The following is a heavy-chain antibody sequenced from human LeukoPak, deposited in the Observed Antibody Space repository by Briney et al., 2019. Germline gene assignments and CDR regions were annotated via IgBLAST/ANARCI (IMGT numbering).Heavy chain of an antibody. V-gene: IGHV5-51*01. CDR1: GYSFTSYW. Sequence: GESLKISCKGSGYSFTSYWIGWVRQMPGKGLEWMGIIYPGDSDTRYSPSFQGQVTISADKSISTAYLQWSSLKASDTAMYYCARAYDSSGYYYARFDYWGQGTLVTVSS. CDR2: IYPGDSDT. CDR3: ARAYDSSGYYYARFDY. J-gene: IGHJ4*02. D-gene: IGHD3-22*01.